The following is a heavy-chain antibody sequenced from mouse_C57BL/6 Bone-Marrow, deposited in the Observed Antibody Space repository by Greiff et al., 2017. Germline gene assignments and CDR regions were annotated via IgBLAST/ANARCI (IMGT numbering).Heavy chain of an antibody. D-gene: IGHD1-1*01. CDR2: INPSNGGT. CDR1: GCTFTSYW. CDR3: AREVLRGAMDY. V-gene: IGHV1-53*01. Sequence: IQLQQPGTELVKPGASVKLSCKASGCTFTSYWMHWVKQRPGQGLEWIGNINPSNGGTNYNEKFKSKATLTVDKSSSTAYMQLSSLTSEDSAVYYCAREVLRGAMDYWGQGTSVTVSS. J-gene: IGHJ4*01.